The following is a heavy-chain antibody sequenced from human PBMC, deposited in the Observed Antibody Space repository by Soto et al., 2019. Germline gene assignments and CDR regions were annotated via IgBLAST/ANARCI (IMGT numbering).Heavy chain of an antibody. J-gene: IGHJ6*02. D-gene: IGHD3-10*01. CDR1: GFTFSSYS. CDR3: ARESVLWFGELGPPGYYYYGMDV. V-gene: IGHV3-21*01. CDR2: ISSSSSYI. Sequence: EVQLVESGGGLVKPGGSLRLSCAASGFTFSSYSMNWVRQAPGKGLEWVSSISSSSSYIYYADSVKGRFTISRDNAKNSLYLQMNRLRAEDTAVYYCARESVLWFGELGPPGYYYYGMDVWGQGTTVTVSS.